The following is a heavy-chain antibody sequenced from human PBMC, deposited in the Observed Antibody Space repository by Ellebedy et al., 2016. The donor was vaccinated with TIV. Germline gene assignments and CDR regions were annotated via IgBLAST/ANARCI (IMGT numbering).Heavy chain of an antibody. J-gene: IGHJ6*02. CDR3: AKESRQYGDYYYYGMDV. CDR2: ISYDGSYK. CDR1: GFTFSSNA. V-gene: IGHV3-30-3*01. Sequence: GESLKISCAASGFTFSSNAMHWVRQAPGKGLEWVAVISYDGSYKYYADSVKGRFTISRDNPKNTLHLQMNSLRAEDTAVYYCAKESRQYGDYYYYGMDVWGQGTTVTVSS. D-gene: IGHD4-17*01.